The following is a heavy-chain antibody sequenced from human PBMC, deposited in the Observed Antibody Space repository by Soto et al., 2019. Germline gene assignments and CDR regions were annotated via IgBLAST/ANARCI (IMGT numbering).Heavy chain of an antibody. CDR1: GFTFSSSW. V-gene: IGHV3-48*01. J-gene: IGHJ3*02. Sequence: GGSLRLSCAASGFTFSSSWMHWVRQAPGKGLEWVSCISSGSSTIYYADSVKGRFTISRDNAKNSLYLQMNSLRTEDTAVYYCARYFGEEDAFDIWGQGTMVNVS. CDR3: ARYFGEEDAFDI. CDR2: ISSGSSTI. D-gene: IGHD3-10*01.